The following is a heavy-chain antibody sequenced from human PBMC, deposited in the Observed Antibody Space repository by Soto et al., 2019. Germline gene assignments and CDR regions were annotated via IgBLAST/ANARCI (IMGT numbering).Heavy chain of an antibody. V-gene: IGHV3-23*01. J-gene: IGHJ4*02. Sequence: PGGSLRLSCAASGFTFSNYAMSWLRQPPGKGLEWVSAISGSGDRTYYADSVKGRFTISRDNAKNSLYLQMNSLRAEDTAVYYCARASVATIFWYVYWGQGTLVTVSS. CDR3: ARASVATIFWYVY. CDR2: ISGSGDRT. D-gene: IGHD3-9*01. CDR1: GFTFSNYA.